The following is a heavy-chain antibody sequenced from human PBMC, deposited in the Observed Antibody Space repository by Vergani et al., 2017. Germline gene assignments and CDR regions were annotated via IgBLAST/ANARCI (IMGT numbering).Heavy chain of an antibody. D-gene: IGHD2-15*01. CDR1: GYTFTSYA. CDR2: INAGNGNT. Sequence: QVQLVQSGAEVKKPGASVKVSCKASGYTFTSYAMHWVRQAPGQRLEWMGWINAGNGNTKYSQKFQGRVTIPRDTSASTAYMELSSLRSEDTAVYYCARDSRPIGYCSGGSCYSHFDYWGQGTLVTVSS. V-gene: IGHV1-3*01. CDR3: ARDSRPIGYCSGGSCYSHFDY. J-gene: IGHJ4*02.